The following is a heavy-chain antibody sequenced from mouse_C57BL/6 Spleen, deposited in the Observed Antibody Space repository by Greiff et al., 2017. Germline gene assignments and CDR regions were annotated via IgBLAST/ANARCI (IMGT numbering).Heavy chain of an antibody. Sequence: QVQLKQPGAELVRPGSSVNLSCKASGYTFTSYWMHWVKQRPIQGLEWIGNIDPSASETHYNAKFKDKATLTVDKSTSTASMQLSSLTSEDSAVYYYLGQDAMDYWGQGTSVTVSS. CDR1: GYTFTSYW. CDR2: IDPSASET. J-gene: IGHJ4*01. D-gene: IGHD3-3*01. CDR3: LGQDAMDY. V-gene: IGHV1-52*01.